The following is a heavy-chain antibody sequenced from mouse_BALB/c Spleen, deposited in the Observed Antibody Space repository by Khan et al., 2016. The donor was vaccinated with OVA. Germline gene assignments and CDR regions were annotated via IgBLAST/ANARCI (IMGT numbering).Heavy chain of an antibody. V-gene: IGHV9-2-1*01. D-gene: IGHD2-3*01. CDR3: ARWLLRGNYYAMDY. CDR1: GYTFTDYS. Sequence: QVQLKQSGPELKKPGATVKISCKASGYTFTDYSMHWVKQAPGKGLKWMGWINTETGEPTYADDFKGRFAFSLETSASTAYLQINNLKNEDTATYFCARWLLRGNYYAMDYWGQGTSVTVSS. J-gene: IGHJ4*01. CDR2: INTETGEP.